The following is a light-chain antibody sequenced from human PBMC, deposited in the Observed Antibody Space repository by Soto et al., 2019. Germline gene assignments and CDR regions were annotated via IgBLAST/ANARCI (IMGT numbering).Light chain of an antibody. CDR2: GNS. CDR3: QSYDSSLSAYYV. J-gene: IGLJ1*01. CDR1: SSNIGAGYD. Sequence: QSVLTQPPSVSGAPGQRVTISCTGSSSNIGAGYDVHWYQQIPGTAPKLLIYGNSNRPSGVPDRFSGSKSGTSASLAITGLQAEDEADYYCQSYDSSLSAYYVFGTGTKLTVL. V-gene: IGLV1-40*01.